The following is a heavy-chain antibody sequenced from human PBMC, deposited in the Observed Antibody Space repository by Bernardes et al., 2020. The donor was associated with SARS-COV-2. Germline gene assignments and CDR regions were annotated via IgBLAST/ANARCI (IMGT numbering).Heavy chain of an antibody. V-gene: IGHV1-69*13. D-gene: IGHD4-17*01. CDR3: ASITYSRGYDYGDYGEYFQL. J-gene: IGHJ1*01. Sequence: SVKVSCQASGGTLSRNAISWVRQAPGKGLEWMGGIIPFFDTRNYAQNFQDRVTITADESTSTAYMELSSLRSEDTAVYYCASITYSRGYDYGDYGEYFQLWGQGTLITVSS. CDR1: GGTLSRNA. CDR2: IIPFFDTR.